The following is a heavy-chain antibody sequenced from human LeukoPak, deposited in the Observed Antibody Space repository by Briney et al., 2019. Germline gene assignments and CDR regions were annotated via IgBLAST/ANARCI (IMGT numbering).Heavy chain of an antibody. V-gene: IGHV3-53*01. CDR1: GFTVSSNH. J-gene: IGHJ4*02. Sequence: GGSLRLSCAASGFTVSSNHVSWVRLAPGKGLEWVSIIYSGGNTYYADSVKGRFTISRDNAKNSLYLQLNSLRAEDTAVYYCARAGRLPHPQYYFDSWGQGTLVTVSS. CDR3: ARAGRLPHPQYYFDS. CDR2: IYSGGNT. D-gene: IGHD6-25*01.